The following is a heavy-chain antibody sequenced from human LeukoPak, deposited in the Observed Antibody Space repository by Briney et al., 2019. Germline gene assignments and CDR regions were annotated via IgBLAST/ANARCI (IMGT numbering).Heavy chain of an antibody. J-gene: IGHJ4*02. Sequence: SETLSLTCTVSGYPIRSVHYWGWIRQPPGKGLEWLGSIYQTGTTYYNPSLKSRVTISLDTSKNQFSQKLTSVTAADTAVYYCARGLVGATQSDYWGQGTLVTVSS. D-gene: IGHD1-26*01. CDR1: GYPIRSVHY. V-gene: IGHV4-38-2*02. CDR3: ARGLVGATQSDY. CDR2: IYQTGTT.